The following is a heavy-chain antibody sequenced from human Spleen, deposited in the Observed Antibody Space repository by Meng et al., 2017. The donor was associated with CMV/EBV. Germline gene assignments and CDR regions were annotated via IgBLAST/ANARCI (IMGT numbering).Heavy chain of an antibody. V-gene: IGHV1-18*01. J-gene: IGHJ4*02. CDR1: GYTFSDYG. CDR2: VSAYNGNT. Sequence: ASVQVSCKASGYTFSDYGISWVRQAPGQGLEWMGWVSAYNGNTNYAQKFQDRVAMTTDTSTSTAYLELRSLRSDDTAVYYCARGDGAAPWYWGQGTLVTVSS. D-gene: IGHD6-6*01. CDR3: ARGDGAAPWY.